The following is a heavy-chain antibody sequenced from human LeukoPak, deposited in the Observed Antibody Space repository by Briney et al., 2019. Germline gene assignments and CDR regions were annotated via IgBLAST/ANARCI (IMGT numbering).Heavy chain of an antibody. J-gene: IGHJ4*02. CDR1: GLTFTNYG. CDR2: ISHDGGNK. Sequence: GTSLRLSCAASGLTFTNYGWHWVRQAPGKGLVWLAVISHDGGNKHYADSVKGRFTISRDGSKKTVYLEMNSLRVEDTALYYCARDGSGRDIDYWGQGTLVTVSS. D-gene: IGHD1-26*01. V-gene: IGHV3-33*01. CDR3: ARDGSGRDIDY.